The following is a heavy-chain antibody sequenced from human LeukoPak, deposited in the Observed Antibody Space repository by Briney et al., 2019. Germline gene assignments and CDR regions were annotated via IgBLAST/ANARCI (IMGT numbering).Heavy chain of an antibody. D-gene: IGHD3-3*01. CDR2: INAGNGNT. CDR1: GFTFSAYW. J-gene: IGHJ4*02. Sequence: GGSLRLSCTASGFTFSAYWMTWVRQAPGQRLEWMGWINAGNGNTKYSQKFQGRVTITRDTSASTAYMELSSLRSEDTAVYYCARATRGRRFLEWLLPFDYWGQGTLVTVSS. CDR3: ARATRGRRFLEWLLPFDY. V-gene: IGHV1-3*01.